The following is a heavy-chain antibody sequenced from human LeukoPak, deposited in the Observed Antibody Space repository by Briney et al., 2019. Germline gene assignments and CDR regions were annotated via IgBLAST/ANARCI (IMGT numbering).Heavy chain of an antibody. Sequence: GGSLRLSCAASGFTFSSYGMHWVRQAPGKGLERVAFIRYDGSNKYYADSVKGRFTISRDNSKNTLYLQMNSLRAEDTAVYYCAKDESGSYPLGTFDIWGQGTMVTVSS. J-gene: IGHJ3*02. CDR2: IRYDGSNK. CDR3: AKDESGSYPLGTFDI. CDR1: GFTFSSYG. V-gene: IGHV3-30*02. D-gene: IGHD1-26*01.